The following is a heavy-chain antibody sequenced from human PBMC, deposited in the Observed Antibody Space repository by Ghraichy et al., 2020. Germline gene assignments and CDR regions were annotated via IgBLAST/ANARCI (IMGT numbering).Heavy chain of an antibody. V-gene: IGHV3-64D*06. CDR3: VKDRRSISTRPGFDY. J-gene: IGHJ4*02. D-gene: IGHD6-6*01. Sequence: GESLNISCSASGFTFSAFAMHWVRQAPGKGLEFVSVISSNGGSTYYADSVKDRFTISRDNSKNTLYLQMSSLRAEDTAVYYCVKDRRSISTRPGFDYWGQGTLITVSS. CDR2: ISSNGGST. CDR1: GFTFSAFA.